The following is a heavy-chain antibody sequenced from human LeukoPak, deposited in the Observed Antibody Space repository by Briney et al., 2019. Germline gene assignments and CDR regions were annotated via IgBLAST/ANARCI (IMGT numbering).Heavy chain of an antibody. CDR2: IYSGGST. CDR3: ARDLTGARDY. V-gene: IGHV3-53*01. Sequence: GGSLRLSCAASGFDVGNNYLSWVRQAPGKGLECVSIIYSGGSTYYADSVKGRFTISRDNAKNTLYLQMNSLRAEDTAVYYCARDLTGARDYWGQGTLVIVSS. J-gene: IGHJ4*02. D-gene: IGHD7-27*01. CDR1: GFDVGNNY.